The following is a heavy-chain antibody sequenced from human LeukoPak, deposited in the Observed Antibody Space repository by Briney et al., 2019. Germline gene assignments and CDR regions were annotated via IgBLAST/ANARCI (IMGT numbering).Heavy chain of an antibody. Sequence: GGSLRLSCAASGFTFSFYAMHWVRQAPGKGLEWVAVISYDGSNKYYADSVKGRFTISRDNSKNTLYLQMNSLRAEDTAVYYCARDSGYSGYDLGGYWGQGTLITVSS. CDR2: ISYDGSNK. J-gene: IGHJ4*02. V-gene: IGHV3-30-3*01. CDR3: ARDSGYSGYDLGGY. D-gene: IGHD5-12*01. CDR1: GFTFSFYA.